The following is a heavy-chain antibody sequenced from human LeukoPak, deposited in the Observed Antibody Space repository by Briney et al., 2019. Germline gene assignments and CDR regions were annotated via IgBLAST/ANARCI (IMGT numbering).Heavy chain of an antibody. V-gene: IGHV1-8*01. CDR2: MNPNSGNT. J-gene: IGHJ5*02. D-gene: IGHD3-3*01. Sequence: ASVKVSCKASGYTFTSYDINWVRQATGQGLEWMGWMNPNSGNTGYAQKFQGRVTMTRNTSISTAYMELSSLRSEDTAVYYCAIIRYDFWSGYYSPPGKNWFDPWGQGTLVTVSS. CDR1: GYTFTSYD. CDR3: AIIRYDFWSGYYSPPGKNWFDP.